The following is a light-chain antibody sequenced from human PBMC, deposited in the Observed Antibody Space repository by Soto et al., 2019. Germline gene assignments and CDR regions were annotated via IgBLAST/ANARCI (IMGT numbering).Light chain of an antibody. CDR2: EVT. CDR3: SSYAGSNNYVI. Sequence: QSVLTQPPSASGSPGQSVTISCTGTSSDVGAYNYVSWYQQYPGKVPKLMIYEVTKRPSGVPDRFSGSKSGNTASLTVSGLQAEDEAEYYCSSYAGSNNYVIFGGGTQLTVL. J-gene: IGLJ2*01. CDR1: SSDVGAYNY. V-gene: IGLV2-8*01.